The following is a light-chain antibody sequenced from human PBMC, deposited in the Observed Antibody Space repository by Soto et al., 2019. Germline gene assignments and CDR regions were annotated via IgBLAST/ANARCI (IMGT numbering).Light chain of an antibody. CDR3: SSRTTSNPYV. V-gene: IGLV2-14*01. CDR2: EVS. CDR1: SSDIGAYNS. Sequence: QSALTQPASVSGSPGQSITISCTGTSSDIGAYNSVSWYQQHPGKAPKLMIYEVSNRPSGVSNRFSASKSGNTASLTISGLQAQDHADYYCSSRTTSNPYVFGTGTKVTVL. J-gene: IGLJ1*01.